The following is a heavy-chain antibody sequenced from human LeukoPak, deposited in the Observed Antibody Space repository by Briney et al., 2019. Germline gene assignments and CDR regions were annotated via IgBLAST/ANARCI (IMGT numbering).Heavy chain of an antibody. Sequence: SETLSLTCAVYGGSFSGYYWSWIRQPPGKGLEWIGEINHSGSTNYNPSLKSRVTISVDTSKNQFSLKLSSVTAADTAVYYCARGSRNFWSGSIGNWFDPWGQGTLVTVSS. CDR3: ARGSRNFWSGSIGNWFDP. CDR1: GGSFSGYY. J-gene: IGHJ5*02. CDR2: INHSGST. D-gene: IGHD3-3*01. V-gene: IGHV4-34*01.